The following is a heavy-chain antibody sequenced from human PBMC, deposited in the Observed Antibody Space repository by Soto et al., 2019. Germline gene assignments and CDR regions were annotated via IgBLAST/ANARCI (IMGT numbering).Heavy chain of an antibody. CDR3: ARAGATMVRGRRQGDAFDI. J-gene: IGHJ3*02. Sequence: GGSLRLSCAASGFTFSSYSMNWVRQAPGKGLEWVSYISSSSSTIYYADSVKGRFTISRDNVKNSLYLQMNSLRAEDTAVYYCARAGATMVRGRRQGDAFDIWGQGTMVTVSS. CDR2: ISSSSSTI. V-gene: IGHV3-48*01. D-gene: IGHD3-10*01. CDR1: GFTFSSYS.